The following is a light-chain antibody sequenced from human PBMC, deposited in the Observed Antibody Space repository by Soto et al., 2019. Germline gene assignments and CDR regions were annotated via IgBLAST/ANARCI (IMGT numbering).Light chain of an antibody. CDR2: DAS. Sequence: DIQMTQSPSTLIASVGDRVTITCRASQSISSWLAWYQQKTGKAPNLLIYDASSLESGVPSKFSGSGSVTDFTLTISSLQPDDFATYYCQQYNSYPITFGGGTKVAIK. CDR1: QSISSW. CDR3: QQYNSYPIT. J-gene: IGKJ4*01. V-gene: IGKV1-5*01.